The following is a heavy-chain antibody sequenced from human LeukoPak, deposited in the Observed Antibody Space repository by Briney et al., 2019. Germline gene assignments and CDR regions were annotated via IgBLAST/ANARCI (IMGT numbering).Heavy chain of an antibody. Sequence: GGSLRLSCAASGFTFSSYAMNWVRQAPGKGLEWVSGISDSGGSSYYADSVKGRFTISRDNSKNTLYLQMNSLRAEDTAVYYCARGRVCSTSCESPWGFDLWGRGTLVTVSS. J-gene: IGHJ2*01. CDR1: GFTFSSYA. D-gene: IGHD2-2*01. CDR3: ARGRVCSTSCESPWGFDL. V-gene: IGHV3-23*01. CDR2: ISDSGGSS.